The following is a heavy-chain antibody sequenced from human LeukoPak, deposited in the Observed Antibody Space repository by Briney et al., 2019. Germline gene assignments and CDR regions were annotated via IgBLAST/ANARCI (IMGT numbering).Heavy chain of an antibody. D-gene: IGHD6-13*01. CDR1: GFTFSSYG. V-gene: IGHV3-30*02. J-gene: IGHJ5*02. CDR2: IRYDGSNK. CDR3: AKDPPAGGSSWYWNWFDP. Sequence: PGGSLRLSCAASGFTFSSYGMHWVRQAPGKGLEWVAFIRYDGSNKYYADSVKGRFTISRDNSKNTLYLQMNSLRAEDTAVYYCAKDPPAGGSSWYWNWFDPWGQGTLVTVSS.